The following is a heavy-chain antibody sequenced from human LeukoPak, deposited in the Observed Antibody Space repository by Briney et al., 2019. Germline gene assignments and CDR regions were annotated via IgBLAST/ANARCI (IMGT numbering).Heavy chain of an antibody. J-gene: IGHJ4*02. D-gene: IGHD1-26*01. CDR1: GFTFSDYY. CDR3: ARVSGNYAPDY. CDR2: ISSSGTTI. V-gene: IGHV3-11*01. Sequence: GGSLRLSCAASGFTFSDYYMSWIRQAPGKGLEWVSYISSSGTTIFYADSVKGRFTISRDNAKNSLYLQMNSLRAEDTAVYYCARVSGNYAPDYWGQGTLVTVSS.